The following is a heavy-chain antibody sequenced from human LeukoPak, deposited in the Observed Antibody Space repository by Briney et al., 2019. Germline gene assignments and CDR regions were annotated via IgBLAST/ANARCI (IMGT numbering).Heavy chain of an antibody. J-gene: IGHJ4*02. D-gene: IGHD3-22*01. CDR1: GFTVSSNY. Sequence: GGSLRLSCAASGFTVSSNYMSWVRQAPGKGLEWVSVIYSGGSTYYADSVKGRFTISRDNSKNTLYLQMNSLRAKDTAVYYCARVYDSSGYSYYFDYWGQGTLVTVSS. CDR3: ARVYDSSGYSYYFDY. V-gene: IGHV3-53*01. CDR2: IYSGGST.